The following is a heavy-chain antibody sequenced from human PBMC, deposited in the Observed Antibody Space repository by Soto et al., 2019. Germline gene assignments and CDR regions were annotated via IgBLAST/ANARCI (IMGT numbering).Heavy chain of an antibody. V-gene: IGHV1-18*01. J-gene: IGHJ4*02. CDR3: VRDNSGDFWSGYSHYYFDY. Sequence: ASVKVSCKASGYTLTSYGISWVRQAPGQGLEWMGWISAYSGKANYAQKFQGRVTMTTDTSTSTAYMELRSLRSDDTAVYYCVRDNSGDFWSGYSHYYFDYWGQGTLVTVS. CDR1: GYTLTSYG. CDR2: ISAYSGKA. D-gene: IGHD3-3*01.